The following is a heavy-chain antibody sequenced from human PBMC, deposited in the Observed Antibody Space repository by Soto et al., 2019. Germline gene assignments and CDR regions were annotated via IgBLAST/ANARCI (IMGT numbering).Heavy chain of an antibody. CDR2: INPSSGST. J-gene: IGHJ6*02. Sequence: QVQLVPSGEEVKKPGASVKVSCKAYGYTFTRYYMHWVRQAPGQGLEWMGIINPSSGSTSSAQKFYGRVTMTRDTSQRTVDMELSSLRSEDTAVYYSESVGTETTDVWGQGTTVTVSS. CDR1: GYTFTRYY. V-gene: IGHV1-46*01. CDR3: ESVGTETTDV. D-gene: IGHD1-7*01.